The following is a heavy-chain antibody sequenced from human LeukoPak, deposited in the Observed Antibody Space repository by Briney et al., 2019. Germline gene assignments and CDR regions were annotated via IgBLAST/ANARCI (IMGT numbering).Heavy chain of an antibody. D-gene: IGHD4/OR15-4a*01. CDR1: GFTFSSYA. CDR2: ISGSGVST. Sequence: TGGSLRLSCAASGFTFSSYAMTWVRQAPGKGLEWVSAISGSGVSTYYADSVKGRFTISRDNSKNTLYLQMNSLRSEDTAIYYCANGYGGRAVFVQHYRRGTLATVS. CDR3: ANGYGGRAVFVQH. J-gene: IGHJ1*01. V-gene: IGHV3-23*01.